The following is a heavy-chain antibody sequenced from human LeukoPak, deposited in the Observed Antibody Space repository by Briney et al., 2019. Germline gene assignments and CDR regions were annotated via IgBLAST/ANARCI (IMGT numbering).Heavy chain of an antibody. Sequence: SETLSLTCTVAGGSISSYYWSWIRQPPGKGLEWIGYIYYSGSTNYNPSLKSRVTISVDTSKNQFSLKLTSVTAADTAVYYCARGDCSSSGCSGFYGMDVWGQGTTVTVSS. D-gene: IGHD2-2*01. CDR3: ARGDCSSSGCSGFYGMDV. J-gene: IGHJ6*02. CDR2: IYYSGST. V-gene: IGHV4-59*12. CDR1: GGSISSYY.